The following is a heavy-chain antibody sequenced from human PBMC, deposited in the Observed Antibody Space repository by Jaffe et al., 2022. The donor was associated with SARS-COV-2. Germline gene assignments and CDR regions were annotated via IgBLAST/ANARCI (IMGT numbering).Heavy chain of an antibody. V-gene: IGHV4-34*01. J-gene: IGHJ4*02. CDR1: GGSFSGYY. CDR3: ARERGGYYYGSGSQAIDY. D-gene: IGHD3-10*01. Sequence: QVQLQQWGAGLLKPSETLSLTCAVYGGSFSGYYWSWIRQPPGKGLEWIGEINHSGSTNYNPSLKSRVTISVDTSKNQFSLKLSSVTAADTAVYYCARERGGYYYGSGSQAIDYWGQGTLVTVSS. CDR2: INHSGST.